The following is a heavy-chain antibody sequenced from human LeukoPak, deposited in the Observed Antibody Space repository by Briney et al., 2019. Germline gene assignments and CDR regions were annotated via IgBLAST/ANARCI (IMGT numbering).Heavy chain of an antibody. Sequence: GESLKISCNSSGYIYTSYWIGWVRQMPGKGLEWMGIIYPGDSDTRYSPSFQGQVTISADKSISTAYLQWSSLKASDTAIYYCARGRYYYGSGSYSYYFDYWGQGTLVTVSS. CDR3: ARGRYYYGSGSYSYYFDY. J-gene: IGHJ4*02. CDR2: IYPGDSDT. V-gene: IGHV5-51*01. D-gene: IGHD3-10*01. CDR1: GYIYTSYW.